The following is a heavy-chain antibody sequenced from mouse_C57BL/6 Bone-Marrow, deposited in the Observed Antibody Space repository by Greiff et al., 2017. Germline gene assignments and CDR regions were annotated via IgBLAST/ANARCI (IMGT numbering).Heavy chain of an antibody. Sequence: EVQLVESGAELVRPGASVKLSCTASGFNIKDDYMHWVKQRPEQGLEWIGWIDPENGDTEYASKFQGKATITADTSSNTAYLQLSSLTSEDTAVYYCTQRGSLAWFAYWGQGTLVTVSA. V-gene: IGHV14-4*01. CDR2: IDPENGDT. CDR1: GFNIKDDY. J-gene: IGHJ3*01. CDR3: TQRGSLAWFAY. D-gene: IGHD6-1*02.